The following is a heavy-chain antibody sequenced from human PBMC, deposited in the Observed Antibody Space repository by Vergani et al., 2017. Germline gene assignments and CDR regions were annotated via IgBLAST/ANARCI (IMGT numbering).Heavy chain of an antibody. CDR3: ASLGYCSSTSCYHDY. Sequence: QVQLVQSGAEVKKPGSSVKVSCKASGGTFSSYAISWVRQAPGQGLEWMGGIIPIFGTANYAQKFQGRVTITADESTSTAYMELCSLRSEDTAVYYCASLGYCSSTSCYHDYWGQGTLVTVSS. V-gene: IGHV1-69*01. D-gene: IGHD2-2*01. CDR1: GGTFSSYA. CDR2: IIPIFGTA. J-gene: IGHJ4*02.